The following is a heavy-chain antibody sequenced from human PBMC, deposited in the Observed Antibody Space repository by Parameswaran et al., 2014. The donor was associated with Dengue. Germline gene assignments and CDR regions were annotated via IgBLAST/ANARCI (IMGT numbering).Heavy chain of an antibody. J-gene: IGHJ4*02. CDR2: INPHSGGT. D-gene: IGHD3-3*02. Sequence: WVRQAPGQGLEWMGWINPHSGGTNYAQKFQGRVTMTRDTSISTAYMELIRLRSDDTAVYYCARDPIRTRSNPPFDYWGQGTLVTVSS. CDR3: ARDPIRTRSNPPFDY. V-gene: IGHV1-2*02.